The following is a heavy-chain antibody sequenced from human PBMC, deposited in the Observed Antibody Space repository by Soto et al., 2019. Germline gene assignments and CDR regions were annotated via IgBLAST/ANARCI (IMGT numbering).Heavy chain of an antibody. V-gene: IGHV3-15*07. D-gene: IGHD2-21*02. J-gene: IGHJ4*02. Sequence: VQLVESGGGLVKPGGSLRLSCAASGFTFTNAWMNWVRQAPGKGLEWVGRIKSKTDGGTTDYAAPVKGRFTISRDASKNTLYLQMNSLKSEDTAVYYCTTDFNCGGDCPFDYWGQGTLVTVSS. CDR2: IKSKTDGGTT. CDR3: TTDFNCGGDCPFDY. CDR1: GFTFTNAW.